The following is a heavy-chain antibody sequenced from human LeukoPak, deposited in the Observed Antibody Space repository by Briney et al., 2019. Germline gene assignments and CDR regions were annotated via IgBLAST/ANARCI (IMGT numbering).Heavy chain of an antibody. CDR3: AKEIRPYSSSWYLGDY. CDR2: ISSSSSYI. Sequence: SGGSLRLSCAASGFTFNTYTMNWVRQAPGKGLEWVSSISSSSSYIYYADSLKGRFTISRDNAKNSLYLQMNSLRAEDTAVYYCAKEIRPYSSSWYLGDYWGQGTLVTVSS. V-gene: IGHV3-21*01. D-gene: IGHD6-13*01. J-gene: IGHJ4*02. CDR1: GFTFNTYT.